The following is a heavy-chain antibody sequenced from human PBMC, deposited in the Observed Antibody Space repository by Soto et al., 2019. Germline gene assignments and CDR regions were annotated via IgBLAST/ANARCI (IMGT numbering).Heavy chain of an antibody. J-gene: IGHJ5*02. CDR3: ARTALDLFDP. CDR2: IFYSGRSGST. D-gene: IGHD2-21*02. V-gene: IGHV4-59*01. Sequence: PSETLSLTCSVSGGSISSYYWSWIRQPPGKGLEWIGYIFYSGRSGSTNYNPSLKSRVTISVDTSKNQFSLKLSSVTAADTAVYYCARTALDLFDPWGQGTLVTVSS. CDR1: GGSISSYY.